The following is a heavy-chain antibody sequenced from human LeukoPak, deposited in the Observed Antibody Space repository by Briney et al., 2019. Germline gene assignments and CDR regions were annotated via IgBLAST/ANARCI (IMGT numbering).Heavy chain of an antibody. CDR2: ISYDGTNK. V-gene: IGHV3-30-3*01. CDR1: GFTFTTYA. CDR3: ARDARRSSGWWFFDH. Sequence: TGGSLRLSCAASGFTFTTYAVHWVRQAPGKGLGWVAVISYDGTNKFYADSVKGRFTISRDDSKNTLYLQMNSLRVEDTALYYCARDARRSSGWWFFDHWGQGTLVTVSS. J-gene: IGHJ4*02. D-gene: IGHD6-19*01.